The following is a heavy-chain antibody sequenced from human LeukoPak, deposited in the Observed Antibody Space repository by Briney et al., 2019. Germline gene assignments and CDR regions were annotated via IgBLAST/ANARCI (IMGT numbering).Heavy chain of an antibody. V-gene: IGHV4-39*07. CDR2: IYYSGST. CDR3: ARQGVTQLFLEYYYYYYGMDV. Sequence: PSETLSLTCTVSGGSISSSSYYWGWIRQPPGKGLEWIGSIYYSGSTYYNPSLKSRVTISVDTSKNQFSLKLSSVTAADTAVYYCARQGVTQLFLEYYYYYYGMDVWGQGTTVTVSS. D-gene: IGHD6-13*01. J-gene: IGHJ6*02. CDR1: GGSISSSSYY.